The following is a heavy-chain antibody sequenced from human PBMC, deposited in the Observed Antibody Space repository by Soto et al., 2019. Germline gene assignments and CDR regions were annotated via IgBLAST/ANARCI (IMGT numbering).Heavy chain of an antibody. V-gene: IGHV1-46*01. CDR3: ARRAYNYANMDV. D-gene: IGHD5-18*01. Sequence: QVQLVQSGAEVKKPGASAKVSCETSGYTFTTYYMHWVRRAPGQGLEWMGMINPSGGSTSYAQKFQGRVTMTRDTSTRTIYMELSSLRRDDTAIYYCARRAYNYANMDVWGQGTTVTVSS. CDR1: GYTFTTYY. CDR2: INPSGGST. J-gene: IGHJ6*02.